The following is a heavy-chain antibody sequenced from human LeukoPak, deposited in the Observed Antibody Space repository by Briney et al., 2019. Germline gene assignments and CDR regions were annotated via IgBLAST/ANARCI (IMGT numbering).Heavy chain of an antibody. D-gene: IGHD1-7*01. CDR1: GFTFSDYY. CDR2: ISSSANYA. J-gene: IGHJ4*02. V-gene: IGHV3-11*05. CDR3: ARVGRTSIGFDY. Sequence: GGSLRLSCAASGFTFSDYYMSWIRQAPGKGLEWGSYISSSANYATYADSVKGRFTISRDNGNKSLNLQMESLRAEDMAVYYCARVGRTSIGFDYWGQGTVVTVSS.